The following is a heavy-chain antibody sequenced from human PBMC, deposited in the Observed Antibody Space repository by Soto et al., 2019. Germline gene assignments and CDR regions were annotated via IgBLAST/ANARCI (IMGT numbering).Heavy chain of an antibody. CDR2: VYYSGST. D-gene: IGHD1-7*01. J-gene: IGHJ4*02. V-gene: IGHV4-39*01. CDR3: ARLNTENYKVDN. Sequence: LSLTCTVSGGSISSRSHYWGWIRQPPGKGLEWIGSVYYSGSTKYNSSLKSRVTISVDTSKNQFSLKLTSVTAADTAMYNCARLNTENYKVDNWGQGTLVTVSS. CDR1: GGSISSRSHY.